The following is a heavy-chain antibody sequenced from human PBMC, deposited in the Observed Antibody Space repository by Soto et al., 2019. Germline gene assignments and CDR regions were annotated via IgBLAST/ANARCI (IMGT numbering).Heavy chain of an antibody. J-gene: IGHJ4*02. D-gene: IGHD3-3*01. V-gene: IGHV3-30*18. CDR2: ISYDGSNK. CDR3: AKPALYDFWSGYYLGY. CDR1: GFTFSSYG. Sequence: AGGSLRLSCAASGFTFSSYGMHWVRQAPGKGLEWVAVISYDGSNKYYADSVKGRFTISRDNSKNTLYLQMNSLRAEDTAVYYCAKPALYDFWSGYYLGYWGQGTLVTVSS.